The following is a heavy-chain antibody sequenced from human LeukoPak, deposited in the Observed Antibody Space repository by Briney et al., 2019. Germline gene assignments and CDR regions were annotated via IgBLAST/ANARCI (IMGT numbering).Heavy chain of an antibody. Sequence: GGSLRLSFAASGFTFSSYSMNWVRQAPGKGLEWVSSISSSSSYIYYADSVKGRFTISRDNAKNSLYLQMNSLRAEDTAVYYCARTGTLGEGDYWGQGTLVTVSS. J-gene: IGHJ4*02. CDR2: ISSSSSYI. CDR3: ARTGTLGEGDY. V-gene: IGHV3-21*01. CDR1: GFTFSSYS. D-gene: IGHD1-14*01.